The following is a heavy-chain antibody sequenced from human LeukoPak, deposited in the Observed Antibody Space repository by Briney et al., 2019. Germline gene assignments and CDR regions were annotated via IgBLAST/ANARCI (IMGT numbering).Heavy chain of an antibody. V-gene: IGHV3-23*01. CDR2: ISGNGDNT. CDR1: GFPFSNYG. CDR3: AKTNGYYDY. D-gene: IGHD3-22*01. Sequence: GGSLRLSCAASGFPFSNYGMSWVRQAPGKGLEWVSGISGNGDNTYYADSVKGRSSISRDNSKNTLYLQMDSLRAEDTAVYHCAKTNGYYDYWGRGTLVTVSS. J-gene: IGHJ4*02.